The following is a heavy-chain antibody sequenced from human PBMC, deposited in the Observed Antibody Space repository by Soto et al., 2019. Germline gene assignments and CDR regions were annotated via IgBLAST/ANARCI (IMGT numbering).Heavy chain of an antibody. CDR2: ITTSGGKT. Sequence: EVQLLESGGGLVQPGGSLRLSCAASGFTFSTYAMSWVRQAPGKGLEWVSTITTSGGKTYYADSVQGRFTISRDNSKNTLYLQMNSLRAEDTAVYYCAGRYCTNGVCYTNYYYAIDVWGKGTTVTVSS. V-gene: IGHV3-23*01. CDR3: AGRYCTNGVCYTNYYYAIDV. D-gene: IGHD2-8*01. CDR1: GFTFSTYA. J-gene: IGHJ6*04.